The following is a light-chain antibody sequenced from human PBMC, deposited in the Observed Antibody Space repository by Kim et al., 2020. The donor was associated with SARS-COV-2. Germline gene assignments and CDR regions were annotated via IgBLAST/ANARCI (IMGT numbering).Light chain of an antibody. CDR3: SSYAGSNYV. J-gene: IGLJ1*01. CDR1: SSDVGDYNY. CDR2: EVS. V-gene: IGLV2-8*01. Sequence: GQSVTTSCTGTSSDVGDYNYVSWYQQHPGKAPKLMIFEVSKRPSGVPDRFSGSKSGNTASLTVSGLQADDEADYYCSSYAGSNYVFGTGTKVTVL.